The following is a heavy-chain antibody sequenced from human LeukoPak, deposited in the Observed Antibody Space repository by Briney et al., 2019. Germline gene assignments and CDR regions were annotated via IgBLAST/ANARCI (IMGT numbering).Heavy chain of an antibody. CDR3: ASSDAIAAAGRYFDY. D-gene: IGHD6-13*01. Sequence: APVKVSCKASGYTFTSYYMHWVRQAPGQGLEWMGIINPSGGSTSYAQKFQGRVTMTRDTSTSTVYMELSSLRSEDTAVYYCASSDAIAAAGRYFDYWGQGTLVTVSS. J-gene: IGHJ4*02. CDR2: INPSGGST. CDR1: GYTFTSYY. V-gene: IGHV1-46*01.